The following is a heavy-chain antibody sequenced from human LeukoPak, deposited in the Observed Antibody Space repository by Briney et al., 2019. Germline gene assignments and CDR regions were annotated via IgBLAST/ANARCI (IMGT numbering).Heavy chain of an antibody. Sequence: SETLSLTCTVSGGSISSSSYYWGWIRQPPGKGLEWIGSIYYSGSTYHNPSLKSRVTISVDTSKNQFSLKLSSVTAADTAVYYCARHPVITIFGVVIMAQFDYWGQGTLVTVSS. CDR3: ARHPVITIFGVVIMAQFDY. CDR1: GGSISSSSYY. J-gene: IGHJ4*02. V-gene: IGHV4-39*01. D-gene: IGHD3-3*01. CDR2: IYYSGST.